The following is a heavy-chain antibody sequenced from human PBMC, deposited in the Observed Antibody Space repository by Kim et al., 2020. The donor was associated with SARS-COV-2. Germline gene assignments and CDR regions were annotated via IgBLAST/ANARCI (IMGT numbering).Heavy chain of an antibody. CDR1: GGTFSSYA. D-gene: IGHD5-18*01. Sequence: SVKVSCKASGGTFSSYAISWVRRAPGQGLEWMGGIIPIFGTANYAQKFQGRVTITADESTSTAYMELSSLRSEDTAVYYCARDTHTGSYYYGMDVWGQGTTVTVSS. CDR3: ARDTHTGSYYYGMDV. J-gene: IGHJ6*02. CDR2: IIPIFGTA. V-gene: IGHV1-69*13.